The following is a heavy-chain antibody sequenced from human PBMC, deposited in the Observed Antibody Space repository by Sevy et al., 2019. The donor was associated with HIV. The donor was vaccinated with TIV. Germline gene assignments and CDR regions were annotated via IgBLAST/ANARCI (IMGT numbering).Heavy chain of an antibody. D-gene: IGHD1-20*01. CDR3: ARDGLTYGGMDV. CDR1: GDSVSSNNAA. V-gene: IGHV6-1*01. J-gene: IGHJ6*02. Sequence: SQTPSLTCAISGDSVSSNNAAWNWIRQSPSRGLEWLGRTFYRSNWYNDYAVSMKGRITINPDTSKNQLSLQLTSVTPEDTAVYYCARDGLTYGGMDVWGQGTTVTVSS. CDR2: TFYRSNWYN.